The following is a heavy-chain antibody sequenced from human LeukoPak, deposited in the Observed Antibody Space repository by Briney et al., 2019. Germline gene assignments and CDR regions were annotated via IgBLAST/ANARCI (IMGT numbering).Heavy chain of an antibody. Sequence: GGSLRLSCAASGFTFSNYGMHWVRQAPDKGLEWVAFIRYYGSNKYHADSVKGGFTISRDNSKTTLYLQMNSLRAEETAVYYSALPFDYGDYLDYWGQGTLVTVSS. CDR2: IRYYGSNK. CDR1: GFTFSNYG. D-gene: IGHD4-17*01. V-gene: IGHV3-30*02. J-gene: IGHJ4*02. CDR3: ALPFDYGDYLDY.